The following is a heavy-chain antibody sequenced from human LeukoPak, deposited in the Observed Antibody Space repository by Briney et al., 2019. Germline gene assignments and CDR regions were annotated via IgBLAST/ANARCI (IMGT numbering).Heavy chain of an antibody. CDR2: FIPMVGVA. Sequence: GSSVKVSCKASGGSSSRNAISWVRQAPGQGLEWMGRFIPMVGVATYAQKFQGRVTITEDRSTSTAYMELSSLTSEDTAVYYCARIQAVGVPVAIDAYYSYGMDVWGQGTAVSVSS. J-gene: IGHJ6*02. CDR3: ARIQAVGVPVAIDAYYSYGMDV. D-gene: IGHD2-2*02. V-gene: IGHV1-69*04. CDR1: GGSSSRNA.